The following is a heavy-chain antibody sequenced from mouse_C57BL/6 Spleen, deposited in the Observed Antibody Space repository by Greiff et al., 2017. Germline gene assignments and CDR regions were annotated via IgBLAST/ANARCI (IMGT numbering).Heavy chain of an antibody. J-gene: IGHJ2*01. D-gene: IGHD2-4*01. CDR1: GYTFTSYW. Sequence: VQLQQPGPELVKPGASVNLSCKASGYTFTSYWMHWVKQRPGQGLEWIGNINPSNGGTNYNEKFKSKATLTVDKPSSTAYMQLSSLTSEDSAVYYCERQEVMTTYYFEDWGQGTTLTVSS. V-gene: IGHV1-53*01. CDR2: INPSNGGT. CDR3: ERQEVMTTYYFED.